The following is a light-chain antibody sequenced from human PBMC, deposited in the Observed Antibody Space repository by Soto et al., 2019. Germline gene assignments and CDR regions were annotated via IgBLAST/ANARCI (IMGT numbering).Light chain of an antibody. Sequence: QSLLTQPASVSGAPGQSITISCPGTSRDFGTYTLVSWYQQPPGKAPKLMIFEVTKRPSGVSSRFSGSKSDNTASLTISGLQTEDEADYYCCSYAGSSTHYVFGTGTKVTVL. CDR3: CSYAGSSTHYV. CDR1: SRDFGTYTL. V-gene: IGLV2-23*02. CDR2: EVT. J-gene: IGLJ1*01.